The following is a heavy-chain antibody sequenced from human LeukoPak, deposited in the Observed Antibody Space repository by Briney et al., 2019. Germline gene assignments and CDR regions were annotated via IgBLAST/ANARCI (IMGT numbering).Heavy chain of an antibody. V-gene: IGHV3-30*02. Sequence: PGGSLRLSCAASGFSLRNYGMHWVRQPPGKGLEWLTFIPSDGSIKYYTYSVKGRFTISKDDSKNTLYLQMNSLRPEDSAVYYCAREPPLNYYDSSGSFVYWGQGTLVTVSS. J-gene: IGHJ4*02. CDR1: GFSLRNYG. D-gene: IGHD3-22*01. CDR3: AREPPLNYYDSSGSFVY. CDR2: IPSDGSIK.